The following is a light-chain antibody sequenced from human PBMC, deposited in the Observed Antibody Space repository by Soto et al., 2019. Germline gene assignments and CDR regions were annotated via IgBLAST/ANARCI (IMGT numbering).Light chain of an antibody. J-gene: IGKJ3*01. CDR2: DAS. V-gene: IGKV1-33*01. Sequence: DIQMTQSPSSLSASVGDRVTITCQASQDISNYLNWYQQKPGKAPKLPIYDASNLETGVSSRFSGSGSGTDFTFTISSLQPEDIATYYCQQYDNLPPFTFGPGTKVDIK. CDR1: QDISNY. CDR3: QQYDNLPPFT.